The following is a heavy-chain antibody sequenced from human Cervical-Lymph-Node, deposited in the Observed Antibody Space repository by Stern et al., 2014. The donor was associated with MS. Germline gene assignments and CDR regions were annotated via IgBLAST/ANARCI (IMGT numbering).Heavy chain of an antibody. CDR1: GGSISSGGYY. V-gene: IGHV4-31*03. J-gene: IGHJ5*02. CDR2: IYYSGST. D-gene: IGHD1-14*01. Sequence: QLQLQESGPGLVKPSQTLSLTCTVSGGSISSGGYYWSWIRQHPGKGLEGIGYIYYSGSTYYNPSLKSRVTISVDTSKNQFSLKLSSVTAADTAVYYCARTLRSEERFDPWGQGTLVTVSS. CDR3: ARTLRSEERFDP.